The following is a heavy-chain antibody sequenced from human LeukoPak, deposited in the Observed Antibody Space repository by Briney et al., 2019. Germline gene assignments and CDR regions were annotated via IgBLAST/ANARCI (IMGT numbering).Heavy chain of an antibody. J-gene: IGHJ3*02. D-gene: IGHD4-23*01. V-gene: IGHV1-46*01. CDR1: GYTFTSYY. CDR3: ARDDYGGNSHDAFDI. Sequence: ASVKVSCKVSGYTFTSYYIHWVRQAPGQGLEWMGIINPSSGSTSYAQKFQGRVTMTRDTSTSTVYMELSSLGSEDTAVYYCARDDYGGNSHDAFDIWGQGTMVTVSS. CDR2: INPSSGST.